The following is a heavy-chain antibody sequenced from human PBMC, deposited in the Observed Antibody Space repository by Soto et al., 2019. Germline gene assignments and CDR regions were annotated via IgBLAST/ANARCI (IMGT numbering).Heavy chain of an antibody. J-gene: IGHJ4*02. CDR1: GFTFSRHG. Sequence: QVQLVESGGGVVQPGTSLRLSCAASGFTFSRHGMHWVRQTPGKGLEWLAVILNDASGHWYADSVKGRFTISRDNFENTMYLQMNGLRLEDTAMYYGARDDDYPDNGFDYWGQGTLVTVSS. CDR2: ILNDASGH. D-gene: IGHD4-17*01. CDR3: ARDDDYPDNGFDY. V-gene: IGHV3-33*01.